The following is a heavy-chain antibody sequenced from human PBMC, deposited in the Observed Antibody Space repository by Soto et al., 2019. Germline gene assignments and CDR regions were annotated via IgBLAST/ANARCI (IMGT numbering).Heavy chain of an antibody. D-gene: IGHD3-10*01. CDR3: AKHGDPMVRGVIYWFDP. CDR2: ISGSGGST. J-gene: IGHJ5*02. V-gene: IGHV3-23*01. Sequence: GGSLRLSCAASGFTFSSYAMSWVRQAPGKGLEWVSAISGSGGSTYYADSVKGRFTISRDNSKNTLYLQMNSLRAEDTAVYYCAKHGDPMVRGVIYWFDPWGQGTLVTVSS. CDR1: GFTFSSYA.